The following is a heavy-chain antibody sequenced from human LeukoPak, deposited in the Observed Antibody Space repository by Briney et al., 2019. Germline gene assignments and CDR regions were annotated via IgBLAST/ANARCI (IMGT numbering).Heavy chain of an antibody. Sequence: SETLSLTCTVSGGSISSSSYYWGWIRQPPGKGLEWIGSIYYSGSTYYNPSLKSRVTISVDKSKNQFSLKLSSVTAADTAVYYCARGYSGPDFWSGYYPSYYMDVWGKGTTVTVSS. CDR2: IYYSGST. D-gene: IGHD3-3*01. CDR1: GGSISSSSYY. CDR3: ARGYSGPDFWSGYYPSYYMDV. J-gene: IGHJ6*03. V-gene: IGHV4-39*07.